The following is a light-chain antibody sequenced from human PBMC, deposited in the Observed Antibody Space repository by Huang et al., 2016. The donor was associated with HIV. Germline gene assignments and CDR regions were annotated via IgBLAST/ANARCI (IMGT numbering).Light chain of an antibody. CDR3: QQYQSVPWT. CDR1: QGISKP. CDR2: ATA. Sequence: DIQMTQSPSSLSASVGDRVTIICRASQGISKPLAWYQQKPGKAPKLLLYATAKLESGGPSRFSGSGSGTHYTLTISTLQPEDLATYYCQQYQSVPWTFGQGTKVAI. J-gene: IGKJ1*01. V-gene: IGKV1-NL1*01.